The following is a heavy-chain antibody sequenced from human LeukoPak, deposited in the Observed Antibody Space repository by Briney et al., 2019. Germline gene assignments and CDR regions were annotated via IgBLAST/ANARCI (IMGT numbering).Heavy chain of an antibody. CDR3: ARGLYGGNSDY. V-gene: IGHV4-30-2*01. CDR1: GGSISSGGYY. D-gene: IGHD4-23*01. CDR2: INHSGST. Sequence: SQTLSLTCTVSGGSISSGGYYWSWIRQPPGKGLEWIGEINHSGSTNYNPSLKSRVTISVDTSKNQFSLKLSSVTAADTAVYYCARGLYGGNSDYWGQGTLVTVSS. J-gene: IGHJ4*02.